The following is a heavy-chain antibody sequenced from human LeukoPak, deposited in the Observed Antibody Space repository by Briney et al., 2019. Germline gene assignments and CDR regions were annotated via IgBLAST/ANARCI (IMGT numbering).Heavy chain of an antibody. CDR3: ARDFRSGYYVGNWFDP. CDR1: GGSISSYY. Sequence: PSETLSLTCTVSGGSISSYYWSWIRQPPGKGLEWIGYIYYSGSTNYNPSLKSRVTISVDTSKNQFSLKLSSVTAADTAVYYCARDFRSGYYVGNWFDPWGQGTLVTVSS. J-gene: IGHJ5*02. CDR2: IYYSGST. V-gene: IGHV4-59*01. D-gene: IGHD3-3*01.